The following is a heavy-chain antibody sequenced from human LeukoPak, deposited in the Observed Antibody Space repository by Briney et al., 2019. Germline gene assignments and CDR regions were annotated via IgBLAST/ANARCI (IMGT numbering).Heavy chain of an antibody. CDR2: IKQDGSEK. CDR1: GFTFSSYW. J-gene: IGHJ4*02. Sequence: PGGSLRLSCAASGFTFSSYWMSWVRQAPGKGLEWVANIKQDGSEKYYVDSVKGRFTISRDNAKNSLYLQMNSLRAEDTAVYYCARLRGSGWFEGCFDYWGQGTLVTVSS. V-gene: IGHV3-7*01. CDR3: ARLRGSGWFEGCFDY. D-gene: IGHD6-19*01.